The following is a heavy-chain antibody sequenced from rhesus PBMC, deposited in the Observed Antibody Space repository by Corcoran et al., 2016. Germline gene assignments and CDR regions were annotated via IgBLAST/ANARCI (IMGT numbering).Heavy chain of an antibody. CDR3: ARSIAAADFDY. CDR1: GGSISDSYR. V-gene: IGHV4S10*01. J-gene: IGHJ4*01. Sequence: QVQLQESGPGVVKPSETLSLTCAVSGGSISDSYRWSWIRQPPGKGLEWIGYIYGSSTSTNYNPTLKSRVNISKGTSKNQFSMKLSSVTAADTAVYYCARSIAAADFDYWGQGVLVTVSS. D-gene: IGHD6-25*01. CDR2: IYGSSTST.